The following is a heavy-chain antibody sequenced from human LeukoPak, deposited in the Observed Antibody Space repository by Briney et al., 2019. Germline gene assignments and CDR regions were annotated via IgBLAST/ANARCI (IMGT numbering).Heavy chain of an antibody. CDR1: GFTFSSYW. D-gene: IGHD2-15*01. J-gene: IGHJ5*02. CDR2: IKQDGSEK. V-gene: IGHV3-7*01. Sequence: GGSLRLSCAASGFTFSSYWMSWVRQAPGKGLEWVANIKQDGSEKYYVDSVKGRFTISRDNAKNSLYLDMSSLRADDTAVYYCARAENSGSGGLDPWGQGTLVTVSS. CDR3: ARAENSGSGGLDP.